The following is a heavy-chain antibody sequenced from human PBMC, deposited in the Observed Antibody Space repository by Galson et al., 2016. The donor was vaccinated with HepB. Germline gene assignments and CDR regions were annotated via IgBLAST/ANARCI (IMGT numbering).Heavy chain of an antibody. CDR2: INADGTAT. CDR1: GLDFRRYW. V-gene: IGHV3-74*01. Sequence: FLRLSCAVSGLDFRRYWMHWVRQTPGKGLVWVSRINADGTATGYADSVKGRFTISRDDAKNTLYLQMNTLRVEDTAVYYCTRETRWYFDLWGRGTLLTVSS. J-gene: IGHJ2*01. CDR3: TRETRWYFDL.